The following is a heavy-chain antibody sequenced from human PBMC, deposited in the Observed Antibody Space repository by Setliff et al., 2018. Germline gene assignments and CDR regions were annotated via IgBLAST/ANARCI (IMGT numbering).Heavy chain of an antibody. CDR2: ISSSSSTI. J-gene: IGHJ4*02. CDR1: GFTFSSSS. CDR3: ARIAGTVAN. V-gene: IGHV3-48*01. D-gene: IGHD1-20*01. Sequence: QPGGSLRLSCAASGFTFSSSSMNWVRQAPGKGLEWVSYISSSSSTIYYADSVKGRFTLSRDNAKNSLYLQMNSLRAEDTAVYYCARIAGTVANWGQGTLVTVSS.